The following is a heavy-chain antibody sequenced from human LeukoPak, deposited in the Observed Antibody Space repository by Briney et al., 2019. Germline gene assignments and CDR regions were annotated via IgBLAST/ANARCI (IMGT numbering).Heavy chain of an antibody. D-gene: IGHD2-2*01. Sequence: GGSLRLSCAVSGFTFSNFAMSWVRQAPGKGLEWVSAITGSGGATFYAESVKGRFTISRDNSKRMPYLQMNSPRAEDTATYYCAKGVVGYCSSDSCYAYDSCGQGTLVTVSS. CDR2: ITGSGGAT. CDR3: AKGVVGYCSSDSCYAYDS. J-gene: IGHJ4*02. CDR1: GFTFSNFA. V-gene: IGHV3-23*01.